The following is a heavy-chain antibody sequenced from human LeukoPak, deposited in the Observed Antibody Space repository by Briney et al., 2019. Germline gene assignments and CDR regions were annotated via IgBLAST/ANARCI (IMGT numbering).Heavy chain of an antibody. J-gene: IGHJ5*02. Sequence: GGSLRLSCAASGFTFSSYAMTWVRQAPGKGLEWVANIRQDGGETYYVDSVKGRFTISRDNAKNSLYLQMNSLRAEDTAVYYCARGSRDGDYGWFDPWGQGTLVTVSS. CDR3: ARGSRDGDYGWFDP. D-gene: IGHD4-17*01. CDR1: GFTFSSYA. CDR2: IRQDGGET. V-gene: IGHV3-7*01.